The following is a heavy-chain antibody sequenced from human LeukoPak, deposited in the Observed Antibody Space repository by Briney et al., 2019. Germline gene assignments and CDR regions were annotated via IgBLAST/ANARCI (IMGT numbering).Heavy chain of an antibody. J-gene: IGHJ6*03. CDR3: ARDGTPNYSSGWVYMDV. V-gene: IGHV3-73*01. Sequence: GGSLKLSCAASGFTFSGSAMHWVRQASGKGLEWVGRIRSKANSYATAYAASVKGRFTISRDNAKNSLYLQMNSLRVEDTAVYYCARDGTPNYSSGWVYMDVWGEGTTVTISS. CDR1: GFTFSGSA. D-gene: IGHD6-25*01. CDR2: IRSKANSYAT.